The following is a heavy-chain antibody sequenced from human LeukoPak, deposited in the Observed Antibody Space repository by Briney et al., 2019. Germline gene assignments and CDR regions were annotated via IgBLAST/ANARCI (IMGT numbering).Heavy chain of an antibody. CDR2: MNPNSGNT. Sequence: GASVKVSCKASGYTFTGYFMHWVRQATGQGLEWMGWMNPNSGNTGYAQKFQGRVTMTRNTSISTAYMELSSLRSEDTAVYYCASQPGPSKSGSYSAFDIWGQGTMVTVSS. V-gene: IGHV1-8*02. CDR3: ASQPGPSKSGSYSAFDI. CDR1: GYTFTGYF. D-gene: IGHD1-26*01. J-gene: IGHJ3*02.